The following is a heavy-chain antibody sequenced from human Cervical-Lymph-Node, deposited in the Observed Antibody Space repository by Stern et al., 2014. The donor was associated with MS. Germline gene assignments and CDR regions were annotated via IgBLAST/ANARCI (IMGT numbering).Heavy chain of an antibody. CDR3: ARTDYSLLSGYSRFDY. CDR1: GFSFTSSRMG. Sequence: QVPLRESGPTLVKPTQTLTLTCTFSGFSFTSSRMGVGWLRQPQGQALEWLVHLNWDDDTRYSPSLKTRLTITKDNSKSQVVLRLTNMAPEDTGTYYCARTDYSLLSGYSRFDYCGQGAPVTVSS. D-gene: IGHD3-3*01. CDR2: LNWDDDT. V-gene: IGHV2-5*02. J-gene: IGHJ4*02.